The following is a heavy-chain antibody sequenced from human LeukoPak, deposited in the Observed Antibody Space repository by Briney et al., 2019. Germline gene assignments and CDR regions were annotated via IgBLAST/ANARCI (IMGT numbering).Heavy chain of an antibody. V-gene: IGHV4-61*02. D-gene: IGHD3-10*01. CDR2: IYTSGTT. CDR3: ARGLWFGDENPPYFDY. J-gene: IGHJ4*02. CDR1: GGSISSGNYY. Sequence: KPSQTLSLTCTVSGGSISSGNYYWSWLRQPAGKGLEWIGRIYTSGTTNYNPSLKSRVTISIDTSKNQFSLKLSSVTAADTAVYYCARGLWFGDENPPYFDYWGQGTLVTVSS.